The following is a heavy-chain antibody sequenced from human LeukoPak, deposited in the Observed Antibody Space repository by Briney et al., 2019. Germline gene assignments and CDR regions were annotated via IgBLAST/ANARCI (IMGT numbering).Heavy chain of an antibody. Sequence: PSETLSLTCGVSGGSITSTNWWSWVRRPPGQGLEWIGEISLTGRTNYNPSLIGRFIISLDESRNKLSLTLTSVTAADTAMYYCTRESGPYCPFGYWGQGTLVVVPS. D-gene: IGHD1-26*01. V-gene: IGHV4-4*02. J-gene: IGHJ4*02. CDR1: GGSITSTNW. CDR3: TRESGPYCPFGY. CDR2: ISLTGRT.